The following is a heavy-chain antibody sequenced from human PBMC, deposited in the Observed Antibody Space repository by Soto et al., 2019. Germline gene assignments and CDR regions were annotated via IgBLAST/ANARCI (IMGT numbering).Heavy chain of an antibody. CDR2: ISSSSRYI. J-gene: IGHJ4*02. CDR1: GFTFSSYS. D-gene: IGHD5-18*01. CDR3: ARGDGYSYAKSLGY. V-gene: IGHV3-21*01. Sequence: ESGGGLVKPGGSLRLSCAASGFTFSSYSMNWVRQAPGKGLEWVSSISSSSRYIYYADSVKGRFTISRDNAKNSLYLQTNSLRAEDTAVYYCARGDGYSYAKSLGYWGQGTLVTVSS.